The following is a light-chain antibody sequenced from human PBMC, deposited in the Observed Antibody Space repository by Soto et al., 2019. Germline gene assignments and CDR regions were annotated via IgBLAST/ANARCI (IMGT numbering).Light chain of an antibody. J-gene: IGLJ2*01. CDR2: DVS. V-gene: IGLV2-14*03. CDR3: GSYTATRNLGV. Sequence: QSALTQPASVSGSPGQSITISCTGTSSDIGTYNYVSWYQQHPGKAPKLMLYDVSDRPSGVSNRFSGSKSGNTASLTISGLQAEDEADYYCGSYTATRNLGVFGGGTKLTVL. CDR1: SSDIGTYNY.